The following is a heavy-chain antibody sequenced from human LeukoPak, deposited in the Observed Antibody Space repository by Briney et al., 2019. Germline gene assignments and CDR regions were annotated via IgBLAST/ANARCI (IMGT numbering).Heavy chain of an antibody. J-gene: IGHJ5*02. V-gene: IGHV3-30*01. CDR1: GFTFSNYA. Sequence: GRSLRLSCAASGFTFSNYAMHWVRQAPGKGLEWVAVISYDGSNKYYADSVKGRFTISRDNSKNTLYVQMNSLRAEDTAVYYCARDQFKTDCSSTSCPPSTWGQGTLVTVSS. CDR2: ISYDGSNK. D-gene: IGHD2-2*01. CDR3: ARDQFKTDCSSTSCPPST.